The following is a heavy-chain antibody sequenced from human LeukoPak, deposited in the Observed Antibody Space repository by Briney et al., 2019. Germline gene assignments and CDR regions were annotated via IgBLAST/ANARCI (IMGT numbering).Heavy chain of an antibody. Sequence: ASVKFSCKVSGYTLTELSMHWVRQAPGKGLEWMGGFDPEYGETIYAQKFQGRVTMTEDTSTDTAYMELSSLRSEDTAVYYCATVSPAMGVSYYYYGMDVWGQGTTVTVPS. D-gene: IGHD2-2*01. V-gene: IGHV1-24*01. CDR2: FDPEYGET. CDR1: GYTLTELS. J-gene: IGHJ6*02. CDR3: ATVSPAMGVSYYYYGMDV.